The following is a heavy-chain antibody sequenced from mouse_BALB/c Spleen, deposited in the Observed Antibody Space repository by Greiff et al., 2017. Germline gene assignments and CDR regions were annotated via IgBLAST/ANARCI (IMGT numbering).Heavy chain of an antibody. J-gene: IGHJ4*01. V-gene: IGHV5-6-5*01. Sequence: EVKVVESGGGLVKPGGSLKLSCAASGFTFSSYAMSWVRQTPEKRLEWVASISSGGSTYYPDSVKGRFTISRDNARNILYLQMSSLRSEDTAMYYCARDYYYGSYYDMDYWGQGTSVTVSS. CDR1: GFTFSSYA. CDR2: ISSGGST. D-gene: IGHD1-1*01. CDR3: ARDYYYGSYYDMDY.